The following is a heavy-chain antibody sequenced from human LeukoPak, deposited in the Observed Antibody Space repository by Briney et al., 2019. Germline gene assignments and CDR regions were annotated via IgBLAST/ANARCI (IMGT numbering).Heavy chain of an antibody. V-gene: IGHV3-7*01. J-gene: IGHJ4*02. CDR1: GFTFSSYW. CDR2: IKQDGSEK. D-gene: IGHD1-26*01. Sequence: GGSLRLSCAASGFTFSSYWMSWVRQAPGKGLEWVANIKQDGSEKYYVDSVKGRFTISRDNAKNSLYLQMNSLRAEDTAVYYCAREAIWSYEYYFDYWGQGTLVTVSS. CDR3: AREAIWSYEYYFDY.